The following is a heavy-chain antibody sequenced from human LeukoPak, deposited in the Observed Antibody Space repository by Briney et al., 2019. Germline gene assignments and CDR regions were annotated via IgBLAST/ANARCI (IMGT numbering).Heavy chain of an antibody. Sequence: GGSLRLSCAASGFIFSDFYMSWIRQAPGKGLEWVSYISSSGDTIYYSDSVKGRFTTSRDNARNSLYLQMNSLRAEDTAVYYCVRVNTYNYDSSPSWGQGTLVTVSS. J-gene: IGHJ4*02. D-gene: IGHD3-22*01. V-gene: IGHV3-11*04. CDR3: VRVNTYNYDSSPS. CDR2: ISSSGDTI. CDR1: GFIFSDFY.